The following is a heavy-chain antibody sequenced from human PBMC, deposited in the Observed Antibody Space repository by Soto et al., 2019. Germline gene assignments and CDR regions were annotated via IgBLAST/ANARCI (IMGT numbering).Heavy chain of an antibody. CDR1: GYSFINYY. Sequence: ASVKVSCKTSGYSFINYYMHWVRQAPGQGLEWMGIINPSGGSTSYSQKFQGRVTITRDTSASTAYMELSSLRSEDTAVYYCARAEPYYYDTIGPDYWGQGTLVTVSS. D-gene: IGHD3-22*01. V-gene: IGHV1-46*01. CDR2: INPSGGST. J-gene: IGHJ4*02. CDR3: ARAEPYYYDTIGPDY.